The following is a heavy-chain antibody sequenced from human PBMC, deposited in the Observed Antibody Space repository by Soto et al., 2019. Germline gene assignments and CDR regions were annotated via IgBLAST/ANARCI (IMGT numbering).Heavy chain of an antibody. J-gene: IGHJ5*02. CDR3: AKNQGVELVPLATVDWFDP. CDR2: IWYDGSKK. V-gene: IGHV3-33*06. D-gene: IGHD1-1*01. CDR1: GFTFSSYG. Sequence: GGSLRLSCAASGFTFSSYGMHWVRQAPGKGLEWVAVIWYDGSKKYYADSVKGRFTISRDNSKSTVYLELNNLSAEDTAVYHCAKNQGVELVPLATVDWFDPWGQGSVVTVSA.